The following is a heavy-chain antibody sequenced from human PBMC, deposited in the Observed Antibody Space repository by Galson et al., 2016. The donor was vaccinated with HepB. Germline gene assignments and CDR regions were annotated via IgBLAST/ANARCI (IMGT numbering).Heavy chain of an antibody. CDR3: ARVFYDFWSGYYSSGY. V-gene: IGHV3-11*01. CDR1: GFTFSDYY. CDR2: ISSSGSTI. D-gene: IGHD3-3*01. Sequence: SLRLSCAASGFTFSDYYMSWIRQAPGKGLEWVSYISSSGSTIYYADSVKGRFTISRDNAESSLYLQMNSLRAEDTALYYCARVFYDFWSGYYSSGYWGQGTLVTVSS. J-gene: IGHJ4*02.